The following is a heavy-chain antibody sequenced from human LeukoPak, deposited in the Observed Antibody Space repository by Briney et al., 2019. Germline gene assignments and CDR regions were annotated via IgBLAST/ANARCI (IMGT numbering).Heavy chain of an antibody. CDR3: ERSLYSSSLNDY. V-gene: IGHV3-74*01. D-gene: IGHD6-13*01. Sequence: GGSLRLSCAASGFTFSSYWMHWVRQAPGKGLVWISHINSGESSTSYADSVKGRFTISRDNAKNTLYLQMNSLRAEDTAVYYCERSLYSSSLNDYWGQGTLVTVSS. J-gene: IGHJ4*02. CDR2: INSGESST. CDR1: GFTFSSYW.